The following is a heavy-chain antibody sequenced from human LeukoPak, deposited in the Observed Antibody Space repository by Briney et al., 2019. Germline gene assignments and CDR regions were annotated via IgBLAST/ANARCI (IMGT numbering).Heavy chain of an antibody. CDR2: ISMSRGNT. Sequence: PGGSLSLPRSPSRLTFSSYATSGAPHAPGEGLECGSAISMSRGNTNSAPPAKGRFTISRDNSKNTLYLQMNSLRAEDTAVYYCAKDLIIQHTYYYDSSGPDAFDIWGQGTMVTVSS. D-gene: IGHD3-22*01. J-gene: IGHJ3*02. CDR3: AKDLIIQHTYYYDSSGPDAFDI. V-gene: IGHV3-23*01. CDR1: RLTFSSYA.